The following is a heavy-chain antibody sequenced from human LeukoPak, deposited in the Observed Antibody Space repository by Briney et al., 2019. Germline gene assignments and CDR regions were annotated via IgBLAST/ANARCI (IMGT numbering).Heavy chain of an antibody. CDR1: GFTFSAYW. Sequence: PGESLRLSCAASGFTFSAYWMSWVRQSPGKGLEWVANIKQDGSDKYYVDSVKGRFTISRDNAKHSLYLQMNSLRAEDTAVYYCARKTVVGSYFDYWGQGTPVTVSS. V-gene: IGHV3-7*03. CDR3: ARKTVVGSYFDY. CDR2: IKQDGSDK. D-gene: IGHD4-23*01. J-gene: IGHJ4*02.